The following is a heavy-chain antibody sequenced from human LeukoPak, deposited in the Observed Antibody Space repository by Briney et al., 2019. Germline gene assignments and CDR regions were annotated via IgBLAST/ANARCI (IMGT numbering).Heavy chain of an antibody. CDR2: ISAYNANT. V-gene: IGHV1-18*01. CDR1: GYTFTNYG. CDR3: ARWYCGGGSCYSYYYGMDV. J-gene: IGHJ6*02. Sequence: GASVKVSCKASGYTFTNYGISWVRQAPGQGLEWMGWISAYNANTNYVQKFQGRVTMTTDSPTNTAYMELRSLRSDDTAVYYCARWYCGGGSCYSYYYGMDVWGQGTTVTVSS. D-gene: IGHD2-15*01.